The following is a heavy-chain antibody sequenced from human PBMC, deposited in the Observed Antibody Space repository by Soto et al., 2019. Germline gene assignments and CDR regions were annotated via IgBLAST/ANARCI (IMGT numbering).Heavy chain of an antibody. CDR2: INPNSGTT. V-gene: IGHV1-2*02. Sequence: QVQLVQSGAEVKKPGASVKVSCMTSGYTFTVYYMHWVRQAPGQGLEWMGRINPNSGTTNYAQKFQGRDTMTRDTSISTSYMELSRLRSDDTAVYYCARDQYYYDSSGYLGGDYWGQGTLVTFSS. CDR1: GYTFTVYY. CDR3: ARDQYYYDSSGYLGGDY. J-gene: IGHJ4*02. D-gene: IGHD3-22*01.